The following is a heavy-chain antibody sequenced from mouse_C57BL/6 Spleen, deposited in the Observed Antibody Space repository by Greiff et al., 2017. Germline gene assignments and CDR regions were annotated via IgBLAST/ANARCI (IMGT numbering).Heavy chain of an antibody. Sequence: QVQLQQPGAELVKPGASVKLSCKASGYTFTSYWMQWVKQRPGQGLEWIGEIDPSDSATNYNQKLKGKATLTVDTSSSTAYMQLSSLTAEDSAVYYCARGGSSGSAYWGQGTLVTVSA. CDR2: IDPSDSAT. CDR3: ARGGSSGSAY. D-gene: IGHD3-2*02. CDR1: GYTFTSYW. J-gene: IGHJ3*01. V-gene: IGHV1-50*01.